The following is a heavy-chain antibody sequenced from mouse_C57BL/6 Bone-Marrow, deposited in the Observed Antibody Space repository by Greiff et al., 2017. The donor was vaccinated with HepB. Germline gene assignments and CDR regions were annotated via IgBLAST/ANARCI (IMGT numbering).Heavy chain of an antibody. V-gene: IGHV1-19*01. CDR3: ARDGYDGYDY. D-gene: IGHD2-2*01. CDR1: GYTFTDDY. Sequence: EVQLQQSGPVLVKPGASVKMSCNASGYTFTDDYMNWVKQSHGKSLEWIGVINPYNGGTSSNQKFKGKDTLTVDKSSSTACSVLNSMTSEESAVYCCARDGYDGYDYWGQGTTLTVSS. J-gene: IGHJ2*01. CDR2: INPYNGGT.